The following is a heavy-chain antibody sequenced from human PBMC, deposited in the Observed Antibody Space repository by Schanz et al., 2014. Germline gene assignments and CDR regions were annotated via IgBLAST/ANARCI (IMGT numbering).Heavy chain of an antibody. D-gene: IGHD3-10*01. J-gene: IGHJ6*02. CDR1: GFTFSSYG. CDR2: ILYDGSNK. Sequence: QVQLVESGGGVAQPGRSLRLSCAASGFTFSSYGMHWVRQAPGKGLEWVAVILYDGSNKYYADSVRGRFTISRDNSMNTVYLQKNSLRSDDAAVYYCARAQGVIRLYYGVDVWGQGTTVTVSS. CDR3: ARAQGVIRLYYGVDV. V-gene: IGHV3-30*03.